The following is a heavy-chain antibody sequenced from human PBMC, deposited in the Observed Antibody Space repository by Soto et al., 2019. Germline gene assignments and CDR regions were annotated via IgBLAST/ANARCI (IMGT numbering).Heavy chain of an antibody. Sequence: PGESLKISCKGSGYSFTSYWISWVRQMPGKGLEWMGRIDPSDSYTNYSPSFQGHVTISADKSISTAYLQWSSLKASDTAMYYCAQHIWVKEIDYSNHGDGYYGMDVRGQGSTVTVSS. V-gene: IGHV5-10-1*01. CDR2: IDPSDSYT. CDR1: GYSFTSYW. D-gene: IGHD4-4*01. J-gene: IGHJ6*01. CDR3: AQHIWVKEIDYSNHGDGYYGMDV.